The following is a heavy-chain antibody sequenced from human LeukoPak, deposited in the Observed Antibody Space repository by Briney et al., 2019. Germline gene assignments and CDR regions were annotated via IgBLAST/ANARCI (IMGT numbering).Heavy chain of an antibody. D-gene: IGHD3-3*01. CDR2: INPNSGGT. J-gene: IGHJ3*02. CDR1: GYTFTGYY. V-gene: IGHV1-2*02. CDR3: ARDSDPVKKTYYDFWSGYFHTPTLPHAFDI. Sequence: VASVKVSCKASGYTFTGYYMHWVRQAPGQGLEWMGWINPNSGGTDYAQKLQGRVTMTTDTSTSTAYMELRSLRSDDTAVYYCARDSDPVKKTYYDFWSGYFHTPTLPHAFDIWGQGTMVTVSS.